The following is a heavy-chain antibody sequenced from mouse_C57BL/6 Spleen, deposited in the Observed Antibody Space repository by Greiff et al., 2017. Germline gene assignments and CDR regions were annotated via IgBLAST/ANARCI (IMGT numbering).Heavy chain of an antibody. D-gene: IGHD2-3*01. CDR1: GYSITSGYY. CDR3: ASYDGYYDFYAMDY. V-gene: IGHV3-6*01. J-gene: IGHJ4*01. CDR2: ISYDGSN. Sequence: ESGPGLVKPSQSLSLTCSVTGYSITSGYYWNWIRQFPGNKLEWMGYISYDGSNNYNPSLKNRISITRDTSKNQFFLKLNSVTTEDTATYYCASYDGYYDFYAMDYWGQGTSVTVSS.